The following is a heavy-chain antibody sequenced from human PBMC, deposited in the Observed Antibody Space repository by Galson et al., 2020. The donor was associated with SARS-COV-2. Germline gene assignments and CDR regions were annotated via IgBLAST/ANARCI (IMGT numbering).Heavy chain of an antibody. CDR3: ARSRVTTGYFDY. CDR1: GYSISSGFY. V-gene: IGHV4-38-2*02. J-gene: IGHJ4*02. Sequence: SETLSLICTVSGYSISSGFYWGWIRQPPGKGLEWIVNVHHSGRTYYNPSLKSRLTRSVDTSKNQFSLQLSSVTAADTAVYYCARSRVTTGYFDYWGQGRPVTVSS. D-gene: IGHD4-17*01. CDR2: VHHSGRT.